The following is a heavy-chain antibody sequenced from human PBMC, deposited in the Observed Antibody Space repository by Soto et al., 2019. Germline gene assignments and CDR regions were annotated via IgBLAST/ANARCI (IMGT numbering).Heavy chain of an antibody. CDR3: TRDLDYNGNSESFNI. CDR1: GYSFTSYW. Sequence: AGESLKISCKDSGYSFTSYWIAWVRQTPGKGLGWMGIIYPYDSNTRYSPSFQGQVTISADKSVSTAYLQWSSLKASDTAMYFCTRDLDYNGNSESFNIRGQGTMVTVSS. D-gene: IGHD4-4*01. V-gene: IGHV5-51*01. CDR2: IYPYDSNT. J-gene: IGHJ3*02.